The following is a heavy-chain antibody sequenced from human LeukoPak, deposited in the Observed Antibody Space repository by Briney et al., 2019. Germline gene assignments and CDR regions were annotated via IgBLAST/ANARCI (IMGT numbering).Heavy chain of an antibody. CDR3: ARATVTTLNYYYYMDV. CDR1: GGSISSYY. J-gene: IGHJ6*03. D-gene: IGHD4-17*01. Sequence: PSGTLSLTCTVSGGSISSYYWSWIRQPAGKGLEWIGRIYTSGGTNYNPSLKSRVTISVDKSKNQFSLKLSSLTAADTAVYYCARATVTTLNYYYYMDVWGKGTTVTVSS. V-gene: IGHV4-4*07. CDR2: IYTSGGT.